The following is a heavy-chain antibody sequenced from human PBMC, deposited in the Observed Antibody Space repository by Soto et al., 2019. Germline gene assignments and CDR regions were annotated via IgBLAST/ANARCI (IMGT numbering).Heavy chain of an antibody. CDR2: IYSGGST. CDR1: GFTVTSNY. Sequence: EVKLVESGGGLIQPGGSLRLSCAASGFTVTSNYMNWVRQAPGKGLEWVSVIYSGGSTYYADSVKGRFTISRDRSKNTLYLQMNSLRAEDTAVHYCARDTWGRGMHVSGQGTTVTVSS. D-gene: IGHD7-27*01. CDR3: ARDTWGRGMHV. J-gene: IGHJ6*02. V-gene: IGHV3-53*01.